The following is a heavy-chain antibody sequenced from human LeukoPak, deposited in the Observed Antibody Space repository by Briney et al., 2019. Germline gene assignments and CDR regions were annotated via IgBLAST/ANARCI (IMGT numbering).Heavy chain of an antibody. V-gene: IGHV3-23*01. CDR3: ARDVEARISAAGTFDY. J-gene: IGHJ4*02. D-gene: IGHD6-13*01. Sequence: GGSLRLSCAASGFTVSNYAMSWVRQAPGKGLEWVSVISGLGGSTYYADSVKGRFAISRDNSKSTLWLQMNSLSADDTAIYYCARDVEARISAAGTFDYWGQGSLVTVSS. CDR2: ISGLGGST. CDR1: GFTVSNYA.